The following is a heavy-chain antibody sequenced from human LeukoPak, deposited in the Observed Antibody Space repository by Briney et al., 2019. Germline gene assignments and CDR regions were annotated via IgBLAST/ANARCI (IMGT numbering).Heavy chain of an antibody. CDR2: LSPTSGNT. V-gene: IGHV1-8*01. J-gene: IGHJ4*02. CDR3: ARGEAIVGSY. Sequence: GASVKVSCKASGYTFTTYDINWVRQAPGQGLEWLGWLSPTSGNTGYAQKFQGRVTMTRDTPTSTVYMELSSLTSDDTAVYYCARGEAIVGSYWGQGTLVTVSS. D-gene: IGHD1-26*01. CDR1: GYTFTTYD.